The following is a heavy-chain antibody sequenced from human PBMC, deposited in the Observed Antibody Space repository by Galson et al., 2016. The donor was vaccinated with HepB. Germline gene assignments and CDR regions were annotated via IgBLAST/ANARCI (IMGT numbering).Heavy chain of an antibody. CDR1: GFTFSSYA. V-gene: IGHV3-23*01. CDR3: ARSGDFRSGYSGYGMDV. CDR2: IDPSGINT. J-gene: IGHJ6*02. Sequence: SLRLSCAASGFTFSSYAMGWVRHAPGKGLEWVTAIDPSGINTYYADSVRGRFTISRDNAKNTLSLQMNSLRGEDTALYYCARSGDFRSGYSGYGMDVWGQGTTVTVSS. D-gene: IGHD3-3*01.